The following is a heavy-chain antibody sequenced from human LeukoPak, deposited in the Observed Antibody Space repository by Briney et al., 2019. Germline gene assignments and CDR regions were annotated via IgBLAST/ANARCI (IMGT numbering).Heavy chain of an antibody. CDR3: ARKAPVLRYFDWFYLAPKDYYFDY. Sequence: SETLSHTCAVYGGSFSGYYWSWIRQPPGKGLEWIGEINHSGSTNYNPSLKSRVTISVDTSKNQFSLKLSSVTAADTAVYYCARKAPVLRYFDWFYLAPKDYYFDYWGQGTLVTVSS. J-gene: IGHJ4*02. D-gene: IGHD3-9*01. CDR1: GGSFSGYY. CDR2: INHSGST. V-gene: IGHV4-34*01.